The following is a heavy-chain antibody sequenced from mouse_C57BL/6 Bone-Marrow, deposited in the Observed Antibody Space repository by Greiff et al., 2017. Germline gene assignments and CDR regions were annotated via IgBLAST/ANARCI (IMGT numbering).Heavy chain of an antibody. D-gene: IGHD1-1*01. CDR2: ISSGGSYT. CDR3: ARRGYYGSIFYWYFDV. Sequence: EVMLVESGGDLVKPGGSLKLSCAASGFTFSSYGMSWVRQTPDQRLEWVATISSGGSYTYYPDSVKGRITIARDNAKNTLYLQMSRLKSEDTAMYSGARRGYYGSIFYWYFDVWGTGTTVTVSS. J-gene: IGHJ1*03. V-gene: IGHV5-6*02. CDR1: GFTFSSYG.